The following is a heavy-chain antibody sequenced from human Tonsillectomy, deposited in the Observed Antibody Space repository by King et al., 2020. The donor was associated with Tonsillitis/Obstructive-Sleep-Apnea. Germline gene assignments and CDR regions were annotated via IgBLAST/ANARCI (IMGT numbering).Heavy chain of an antibody. J-gene: IGHJ5*02. CDR2: IIPIFGTA. CDR1: GGTFSSYA. V-gene: IGHV1-69*01. D-gene: IGHD2-2*01. Sequence: VQLVESGAEVKKPGSSVKVSCKASGGTFSSYAISWVRQAPGQGLEWMGGIIPIFGTANYAQKFQGRVTITADESTSTAYMELSSLRSEDTAVYYCARDFQGGGGYQLLVGQYNWFDPWGQGTLVTVSS. CDR3: ARDFQGGGGYQLLVGQYNWFDP.